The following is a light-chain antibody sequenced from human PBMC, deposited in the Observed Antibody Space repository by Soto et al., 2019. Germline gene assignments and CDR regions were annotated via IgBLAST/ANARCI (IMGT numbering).Light chain of an antibody. CDR3: QHYTTSSLT. CDR2: GGS. V-gene: IGKV3-20*01. J-gene: IGKJ5*01. CDR1: QSVSIAY. Sequence: EIVLTQSPGTLSLSPGERATLPCRASQSVSIAYLAWYQQRPGQAPRLLIYGGSSRATGVADTVSGGGSGTDFTLTISRLEPEDFAVYYCQHYTTSSLTFGQGTRLEIK.